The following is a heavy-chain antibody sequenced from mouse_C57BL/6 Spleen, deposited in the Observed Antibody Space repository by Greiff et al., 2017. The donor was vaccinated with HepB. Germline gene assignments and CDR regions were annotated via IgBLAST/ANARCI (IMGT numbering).Heavy chain of an antibody. J-gene: IGHJ3*01. Sequence: QVQLQQSGAELARPGASVKLSCKASGYTFTSYGISWVKQRTGQGLEWIGEIYPRSGNTYYNEKFKGKATLTADKSSSTAYMELRSLTSEDSAVYFCADGLQLTGAWFAYWGQGTLVTVSA. D-gene: IGHD4-1*01. CDR3: ADGLQLTGAWFAY. CDR2: IYPRSGNT. V-gene: IGHV1-81*01. CDR1: GYTFTSYG.